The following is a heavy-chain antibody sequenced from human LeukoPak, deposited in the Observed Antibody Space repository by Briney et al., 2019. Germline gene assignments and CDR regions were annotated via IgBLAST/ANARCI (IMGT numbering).Heavy chain of an antibody. V-gene: IGHV3-30*18. CDR3: AKGSYDSSGYHLDY. CDR1: GFSFSNHG. J-gene: IGHJ4*02. CDR2: ISYDGSNR. Sequence: GGSLRLSCAASGFSFSNHGIHWVRQAPGKGLEWVAVISYDGSNRYYADSVKGRFTISRDNSRNTLSLQMNSLRAEDTAVYYCAKGSYDSSGYHLDYWGQGTLVTVSS. D-gene: IGHD3-22*01.